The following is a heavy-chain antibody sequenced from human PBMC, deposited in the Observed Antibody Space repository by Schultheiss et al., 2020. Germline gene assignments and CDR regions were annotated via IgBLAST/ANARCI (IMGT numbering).Heavy chain of an antibody. D-gene: IGHD6-13*01. V-gene: IGHV3-23*01. CDR1: GFTFSSYA. CDR3: ARVPSIAAAGIGGMDV. Sequence: ESLKISCAASGFTFSSYAMSWVRQAPGKGLEWVSAISGSGGSTYYADSVKGRFTISRDNSKNTLYLQMNSLRAEDTAVYYCARVPSIAAAGIGGMDVWGQGTTVTVSS. CDR2: ISGSGGST. J-gene: IGHJ6*02.